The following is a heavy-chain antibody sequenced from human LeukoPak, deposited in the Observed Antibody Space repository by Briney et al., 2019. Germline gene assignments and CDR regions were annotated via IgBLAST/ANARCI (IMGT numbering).Heavy chain of an antibody. J-gene: IGHJ5*02. CDR3: ARPAYYYGSGPSWFDP. CDR1: GGSISSSSYY. V-gene: IGHV4-39*01. Sequence: TSETLSLTCTVSGGSISSSSYYWGWIRQPPGKGLEWIGSIYYSGSTYYNPSLKSRVTISVDTSKNQFSLKLSSVTAADTAVYYCARPAYYYGSGPSWFDPWGQGTLVTVSS. CDR2: IYYSGST. D-gene: IGHD3-10*01.